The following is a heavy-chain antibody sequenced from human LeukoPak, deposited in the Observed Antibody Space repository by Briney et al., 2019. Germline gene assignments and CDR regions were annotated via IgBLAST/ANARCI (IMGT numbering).Heavy chain of an antibody. Sequence: SSETLSLTCTVSGGSITSYFWSWIRQPPGKGLEWIGYIYNNGSTKYNPVLKSRVTISIDTSKNQFSPNLSSVTAADTAVYYCARVTGTRWVVFDFWGLGTLVTVSS. V-gene: IGHV4-59*01. CDR3: ARVTGTRWVVFDF. D-gene: IGHD2-8*02. CDR1: GGSITSYF. J-gene: IGHJ4*02. CDR2: IYNNGST.